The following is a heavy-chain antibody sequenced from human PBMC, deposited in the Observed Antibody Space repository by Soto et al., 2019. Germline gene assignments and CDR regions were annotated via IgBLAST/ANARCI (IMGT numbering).Heavy chain of an antibody. V-gene: IGHV1-3*01. CDR1: GYPLTSYA. CDR2: INAASAHT. CDR3: GRSVVGATGEIRYNDVDV. Sequence: VQLVQWGGEVMRPGASVKVSCKASGYPLTSYALPWVRQAPGQRPEWMGWINAASAHTKYSKKFQGRFTLTRDTYASTRTRELRSMRLEETAVYYCGRSVVGATGEIRYNDVDVWGQGTTVTVYS. D-gene: IGHD1-26*01. J-gene: IGHJ6*02.